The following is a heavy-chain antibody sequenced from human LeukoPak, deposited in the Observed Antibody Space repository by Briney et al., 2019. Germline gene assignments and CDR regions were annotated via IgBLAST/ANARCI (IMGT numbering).Heavy chain of an antibody. CDR1: GFTFSSNT. V-gene: IGHV3-23*01. J-gene: IGHJ4*02. D-gene: IGHD4-23*01. CDR2: ISGSGGST. CDR3: AKGEYGGKGGDY. Sequence: GGSRILSCAAAGFTFSSNTMSWARRARGKGRGWVSGISGSGGSTYYADSVKGRFTISRDNSKNTLSLQMSSLRAEDTAVYYCAKGEYGGKGGDYWGQGTLVTVSS.